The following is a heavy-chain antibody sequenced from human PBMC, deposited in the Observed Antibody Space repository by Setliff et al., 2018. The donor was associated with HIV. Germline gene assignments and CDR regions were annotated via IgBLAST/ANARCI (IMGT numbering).Heavy chain of an antibody. J-gene: IGHJ4*02. CDR3: ARGPIRDSSGVRWFLGVESWYSGIDY. CDR1: DGSLSSYY. V-gene: IGHV4-34*01. CDR2: INDSGTT. Sequence: PSETLSLTCAVYDGSLSSYYWSWIRQSTGKGLEWIGEINDSGTTNYNPSLESRVTMLIDMSKNQLSLKLSSVTAADTAVYFCARGPIRDSSGVRWFLGVESWYSGIDYWGQGTRVTVSS. D-gene: IGHD6-13*01.